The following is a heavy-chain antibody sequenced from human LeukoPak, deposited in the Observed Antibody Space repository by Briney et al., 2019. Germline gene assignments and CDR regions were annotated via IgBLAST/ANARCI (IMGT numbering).Heavy chain of an antibody. CDR3: ARIYCSSTSCQYYFDY. CDR2: IYYSGST. Sequence: PSETLSLTCTVSGGSISSHYWSWVRQPPGKGLEWIGHIYYSGSTNYNPSLKSRVTISVDTSKNQFALKLSSVTAADTAVYYCARIYCSSTSCQYYFDYWGQGTLVTVSS. V-gene: IGHV4-59*11. J-gene: IGHJ4*02. CDR1: GGSISSHY. D-gene: IGHD2-2*01.